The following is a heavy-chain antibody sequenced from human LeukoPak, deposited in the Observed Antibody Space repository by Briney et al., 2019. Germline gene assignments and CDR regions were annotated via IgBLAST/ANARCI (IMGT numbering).Heavy chain of an antibody. Sequence: GGSLRLSCAASGFTFTSYAMSWVRLAPGKGLEWVSTISGSGDSTYYADSVKGRFTISRDNSKNTLYLQMNSLRAEDTAVYYCAKAEGYDYVWGSYREQKIYYFDHWGQGTLVTVSS. D-gene: IGHD3-16*02. CDR2: ISGSGDST. V-gene: IGHV3-23*01. J-gene: IGHJ4*02. CDR3: AKAEGYDYVWGSYREQKIYYFDH. CDR1: GFTFTSYA.